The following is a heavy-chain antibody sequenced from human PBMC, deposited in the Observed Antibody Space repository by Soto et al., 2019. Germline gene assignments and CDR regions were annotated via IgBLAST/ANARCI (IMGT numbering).Heavy chain of an antibody. CDR1: GFTFSSYA. D-gene: IGHD1-7*01. Sequence: GGSLRLSCAASGFTFSSYAMSWVRQAPGKGLEWVSAISGSGGSTYYADSVKGRFTISRDNSKNTLYLQMNSLRAEDTAVYYCAKGGETGTTSYYYYYMDVWGKGTTVTVSS. CDR3: AKGGETGTTSYYYYYMDV. J-gene: IGHJ6*03. V-gene: IGHV3-23*01. CDR2: ISGSGGST.